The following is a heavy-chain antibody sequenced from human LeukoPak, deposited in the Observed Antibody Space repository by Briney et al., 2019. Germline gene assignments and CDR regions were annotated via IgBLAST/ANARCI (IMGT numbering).Heavy chain of an antibody. CDR1: GFTFSSYS. V-gene: IGHV3-21*01. D-gene: IGHD5-12*01. CDR2: ISSSSSYI. Sequence: GGSVRLSCAACGFTFSSYSMNWVRQAPGKGREWVSSISSSSSYIYYADSVKGRFTISRDNAKNSLYLQMNSLRAEDTAVYYCARARIVATNDYWGQGTMVSVPS. J-gene: IGHJ4*02. CDR3: ARARIVATNDY.